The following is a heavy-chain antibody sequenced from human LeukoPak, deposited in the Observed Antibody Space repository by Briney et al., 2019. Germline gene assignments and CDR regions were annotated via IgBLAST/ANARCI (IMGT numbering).Heavy chain of an antibody. D-gene: IGHD4/OR15-4a*01. CDR2: IYYSGST. V-gene: IGHV4-59*11. J-gene: IGHJ4*02. CDR1: GGSISSHY. Sequence: SETLSLTCIVSGGSISSHYWTWIRQPPGKGLEWIGYIYYSGSTNYNPSLKSRVTISVDTSKNQFSLKLSSVTAADTAVYYCARQDARLSLYYFDYWGQGTLVTVSS. CDR3: ARQDARLSLYYFDY.